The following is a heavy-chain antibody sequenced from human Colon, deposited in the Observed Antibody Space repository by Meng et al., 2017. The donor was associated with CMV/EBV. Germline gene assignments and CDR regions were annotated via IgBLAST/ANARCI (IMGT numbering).Heavy chain of an antibody. CDR2: MNPNSGNT. J-gene: IGHJ6*02. V-gene: IGHV1-8*01. D-gene: IGHD2-2*01. CDR1: GYTFTRYD. Sequence: ASVKVSCKASGYTFTRYDINWVRQATGQGLEWMGWMNPNSGNTGYAQKFQGRVTMTRNTSISTAYMELSSLRSEDTAVYYCARKYCSSSSGKGGHGMDVWGQGTTVTVSS. CDR3: ARKYCSSSSGKGGHGMDV.